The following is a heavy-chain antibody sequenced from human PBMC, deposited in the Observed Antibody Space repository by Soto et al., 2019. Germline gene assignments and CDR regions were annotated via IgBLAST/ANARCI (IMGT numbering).Heavy chain of an antibody. CDR2: IYPGDSDT. CDR1: GYIFTSYW. D-gene: IGHD3-22*01. J-gene: IGHJ4*02. CDR3: ARFHEDYYDSSGYYFDY. V-gene: IGHV5-51*01. Sequence: PVESLKISCKGSGYIFTSYWICCSLQMPVKVLEWMGIIYPGDSDTRYSPSFQGQVTISADKSISTAYLQWSSLKASDTAMYYCARFHEDYYDSSGYYFDYWGQGTLVTVSS.